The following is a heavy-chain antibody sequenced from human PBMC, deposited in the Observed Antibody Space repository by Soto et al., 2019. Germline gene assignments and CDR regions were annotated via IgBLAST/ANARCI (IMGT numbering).Heavy chain of an antibody. D-gene: IGHD2-15*01. Sequence: ASVKVSCKVSGYTLTELSMHWVRQAPGKGLEWMGGFDPEDGETIYAQKFQGRVTMTEDTSTDTAYMELSSLRSEDTAVYYCATPHPLYCSGGSCSLGAFDIWGQGTMVTVSS. J-gene: IGHJ3*02. CDR2: FDPEDGET. CDR1: GYTLTELS. CDR3: ATPHPLYCSGGSCSLGAFDI. V-gene: IGHV1-24*01.